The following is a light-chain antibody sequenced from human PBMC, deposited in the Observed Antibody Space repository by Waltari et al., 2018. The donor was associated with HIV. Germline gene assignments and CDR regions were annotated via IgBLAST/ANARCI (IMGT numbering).Light chain of an antibody. V-gene: IGKV4-1*01. J-gene: IGKJ4*01. CDR1: QRVFYNGDNY. Sequence: DIVMTQSPDSLAVSLGERATLNCKSSQRVFYNGDNYLAWYPQRPGQPPKLLIYWASTRESGVPDRFSGTGSGTNFTRTINNLQPEDVAVYDCQQYYATRLTFGGGTKVEIK. CDR3: QQYYATRLT. CDR2: WAS.